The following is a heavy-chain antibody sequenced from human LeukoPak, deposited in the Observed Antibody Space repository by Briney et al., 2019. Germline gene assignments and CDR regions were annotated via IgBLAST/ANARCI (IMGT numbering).Heavy chain of an antibody. CDR1: GYTFTGYY. CDR2: INPNSGGT. V-gene: IGHV1-2*02. J-gene: IGHJ4*02. Sequence: EASVKVSCKASGYTFTGYYMHWVRQAPGQGLEWMGWINPNSGGTNYAQKFQGRVTMTRDTSISTAYMELSRLRAEDTAVYYCAKDSSVYHYDSRSLDYWGLGTLVTVSS. CDR3: AKDSSVYHYDSRSLDY. D-gene: IGHD3-22*01.